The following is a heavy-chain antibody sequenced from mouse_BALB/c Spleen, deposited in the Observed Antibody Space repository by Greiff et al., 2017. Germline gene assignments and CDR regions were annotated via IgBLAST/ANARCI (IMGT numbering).Heavy chain of an antibody. V-gene: IGHV5-6-5*01. J-gene: IGHJ2*01. CDR2: ISSGGST. CDR1: GFTFSSYA. CDR3: ARHFYRYDVDY. D-gene: IGHD2-14*01. Sequence: EVHLVESGGGLVKPGGSLKLSCAASGFTFSSYAMSWVRQTPEKRLEWVASISSGGSTYYPDSVKGRFTISRDNARNILYLQMSSLRSEDTAMYYCARHFYRYDVDYWGQGTTLTVSS.